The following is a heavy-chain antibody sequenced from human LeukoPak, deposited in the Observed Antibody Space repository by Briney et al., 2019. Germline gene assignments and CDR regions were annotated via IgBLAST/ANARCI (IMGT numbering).Heavy chain of an antibody. CDR3: ARAKREYYYDSSGYYPYYFDY. Sequence: GGSLRLSCAASGFTFSSYDMHWVRHATGKGLGWVSAIGTAGDTYYPGSVKGRFTISRENAKNSLYLQMNSLRAGDTAVYYCARAKREYYYDSSGYYPYYFDYWGQGTLVTVSS. CDR2: IGTAGDT. V-gene: IGHV3-13*01. D-gene: IGHD3-22*01. J-gene: IGHJ4*02. CDR1: GFTFSSYD.